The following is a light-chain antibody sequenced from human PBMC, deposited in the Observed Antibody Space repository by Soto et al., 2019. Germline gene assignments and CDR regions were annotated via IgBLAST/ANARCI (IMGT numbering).Light chain of an antibody. Sequence: QSALTQPASVSGSPGQSITISCTGATSDVGGYNYVSWYQQHPGRAPKLMLYEVSKRPSGVSNRFSGSKSGNMASLTISGLQADDEAEYYCNSRTSSGSSVFGGGTKLTVL. CDR2: EVS. V-gene: IGLV2-14*01. J-gene: IGLJ2*01. CDR1: TSDVGGYNY. CDR3: NSRTSSGSSV.